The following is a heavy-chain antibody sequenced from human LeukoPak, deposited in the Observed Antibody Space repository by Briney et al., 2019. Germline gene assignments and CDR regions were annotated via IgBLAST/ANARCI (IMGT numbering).Heavy chain of an antibody. V-gene: IGHV1-46*01. D-gene: IGHD3-9*01. CDR1: GYTFTSYY. CDR3: VRDRDLCYDILIGYSSFDL. CDR2: INPSGGST. J-gene: IGHJ4*02. Sequence: ASVKVSCKASGYTFTSYYMHWVRQAPGQGLEWMGIINPSGGSTSYAQKFQGRVTMTTDSSTSTAYMDLRSLRSDDTAVYYCVRDRDLCYDILIGYSSFDLWGQGTLVTVSS.